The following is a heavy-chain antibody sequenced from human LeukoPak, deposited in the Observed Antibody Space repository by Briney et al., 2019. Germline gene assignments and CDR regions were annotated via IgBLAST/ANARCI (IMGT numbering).Heavy chain of an antibody. CDR2: FDPEDGET. V-gene: IGHV1-24*01. CDR3: ATVSAIPSPKYGMDV. Sequence: ASVKVSCKVSGYTLTELSMHWVRRAPGKGLEWMGGFDPEDGETIYAQKFQGRVTMTEDTSTDTAYMELSSLRSEDTAVYYCATVSAIPSPKYGMDVWGQGTTVTVSS. D-gene: IGHD6-25*01. J-gene: IGHJ6*02. CDR1: GYTLTELS.